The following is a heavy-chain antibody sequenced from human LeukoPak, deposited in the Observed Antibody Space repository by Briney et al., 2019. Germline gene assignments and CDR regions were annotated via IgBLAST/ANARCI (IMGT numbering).Heavy chain of an antibody. Sequence: NPGGSLRLSCAASGFTFSSYSMNWVRQAPGKGLEWVSSISSSSSYIYYADSVKGRFTISRDNAKNSLYLQMNSLRAEDTAVYYCARDGDSSSGQDYWGQGTLVTVSS. CDR1: GFTFSSYS. CDR3: ARDGDSSSGQDY. J-gene: IGHJ4*02. CDR2: ISSSSSYI. V-gene: IGHV3-21*01. D-gene: IGHD6-13*01.